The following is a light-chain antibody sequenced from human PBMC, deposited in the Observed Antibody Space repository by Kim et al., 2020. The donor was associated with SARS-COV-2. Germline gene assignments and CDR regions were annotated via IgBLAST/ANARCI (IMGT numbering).Light chain of an antibody. CDR3: LLFYGGPVV. Sequence: QAVVTQEPSLTVSPGETVTLTCGSSTGTVTSGHYPYWVQQKPGQAPTTLIYDTHDKHSWTPARFSGSLLGDKAALTLSGAQPEDEADYYCLLFYGGPVVIGGGTQLTVL. V-gene: IGLV7-46*01. CDR1: TGTVTSGHY. J-gene: IGLJ2*01. CDR2: DTH.